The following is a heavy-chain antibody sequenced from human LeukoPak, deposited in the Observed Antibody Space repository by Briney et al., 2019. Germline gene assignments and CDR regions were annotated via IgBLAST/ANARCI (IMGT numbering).Heavy chain of an antibody. CDR3: VKDRSNTGTYPWRFEY. CDR1: GFTFSSYA. D-gene: IGHD1-26*01. V-gene: IGHV3-30*14. J-gene: IGHJ4*02. CDR2: ISYDGSNT. Sequence: QPGRSLRLSCAASGFTFSSYAMHWVRQAPGKGLEWVAVISYDGSNTYYADSVKGRFTISRDNSKNTLYLQMTSLRPEDTGIYYCVKDRSNTGTYPWRFEYWGQGTLVTVSS.